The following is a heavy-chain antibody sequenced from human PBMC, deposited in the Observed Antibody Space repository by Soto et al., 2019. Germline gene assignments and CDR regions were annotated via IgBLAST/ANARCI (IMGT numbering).Heavy chain of an antibody. CDR3: ASHFTGVLVLGTSPPGGDNYGWDV. V-gene: IGHV1-69*02. J-gene: IGHJ6*02. D-gene: IGHD2-8*02. CDR1: GGTFSRYT. Sequence: QVQLVQSGAEVKKPGSSVKVSCKASGGTFSRYTFTWVRQAPGQGLEWMGRIIPILDIPNYAQNFQGRVTITGDKSTSTAYMELRSLRSDDTAVNYCASHFTGVLVLGTSPPGGDNYGWDVWGQGTTVTVSS. CDR2: IIPILDIP.